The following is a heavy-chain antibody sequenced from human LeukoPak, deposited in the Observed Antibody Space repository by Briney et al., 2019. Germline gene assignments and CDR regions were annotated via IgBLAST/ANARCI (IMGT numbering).Heavy chain of an antibody. Sequence: GGSLRLSCAASGFTFSSYSMNWVRQAPGKGLEWVSYISSSSSTIYYADSVKGRFTISRDNAKNSLYLQMNSLRAEDTAVYYCATSLTSYYFDISGYFHYWGQGTLVTVSS. D-gene: IGHD3-22*01. J-gene: IGHJ4*02. V-gene: IGHV3-48*01. CDR1: GFTFSSYS. CDR2: ISSSSSTI. CDR3: ATSLTSYYFDISGYFHY.